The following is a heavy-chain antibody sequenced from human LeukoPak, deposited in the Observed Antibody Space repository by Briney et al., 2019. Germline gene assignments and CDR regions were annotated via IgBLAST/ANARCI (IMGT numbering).Heavy chain of an antibody. J-gene: IGHJ4*02. CDR1: GFTFSDYY. CDR2: ISAGGST. Sequence: GGSLRLSCAASGFTFSDYYMSWVRQAPGKGLDWVSTISAGGSTYYADSVKGRFTISRDNSKNTLYLQLNSLRAEDTAVYYCGKAREAGSGWYEYWGQGTLVTVSS. D-gene: IGHD6-19*01. CDR3: GKAREAGSGWYEY. V-gene: IGHV3-23*01.